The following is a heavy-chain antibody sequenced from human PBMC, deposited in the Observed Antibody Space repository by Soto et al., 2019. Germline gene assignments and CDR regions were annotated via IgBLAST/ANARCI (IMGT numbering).Heavy chain of an antibody. J-gene: IGHJ4*02. D-gene: IGHD2-21*02. CDR3: AREVVTETTWGSFDS. CDR1: GGGTLSNGA. V-gene: IGHV1-69*01. CDR2: ISPFFGTT. Sequence: QVHLVQSGADGRKSGSSVRVSCTASGGGTLSNGAISWVRQAPGQGLEWLGRISPFFGTTDYSQSFQGRLTMIADASTGTVYMDLRSLKSDDTAVYYCAREVVTETTWGSFDSWGQGTLVTVSS.